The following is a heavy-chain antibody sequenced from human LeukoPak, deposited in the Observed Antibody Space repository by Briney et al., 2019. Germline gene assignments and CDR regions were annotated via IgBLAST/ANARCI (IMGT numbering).Heavy chain of an antibody. V-gene: IGHV3-20*04. D-gene: IGHD2-15*01. CDR3: ASGVLAANYFDY. Sequence: GGSLRLSCAASGFSLDDYGMSWVRQAPGKGLEWVSGINWKGGSRGYADSVKGRFTISIDNAENSLYLQINSLRAEDTGLYYCASGVLAANYFDYWGQGTLVTVSS. CDR1: GFSLDDYG. J-gene: IGHJ4*02. CDR2: INWKGGSR.